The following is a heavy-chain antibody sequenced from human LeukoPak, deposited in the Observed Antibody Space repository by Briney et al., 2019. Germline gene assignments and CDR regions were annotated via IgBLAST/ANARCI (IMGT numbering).Heavy chain of an antibody. CDR2: ISWDGGST. CDR3: AKSPHCSGGSCYVYFDY. Sequence: GGSLRLSCAASGFTFDDYAMHWVRQPPGKGLEWVCLISWDGGSTYYADSVEGRFTISRDNSKNSLYLQMNSLRAEDTALYYCAKSPHCSGGSCYVYFDYWGQGTLLTVSS. CDR1: GFTFDDYA. J-gene: IGHJ4*02. D-gene: IGHD2-15*01. V-gene: IGHV3-43D*03.